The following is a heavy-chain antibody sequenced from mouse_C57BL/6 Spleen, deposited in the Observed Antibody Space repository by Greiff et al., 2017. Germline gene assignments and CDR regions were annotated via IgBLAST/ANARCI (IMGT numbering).Heavy chain of an antibody. D-gene: IGHD1-1*01. V-gene: IGHV1-69*01. CDR1: GYTFTSYW. J-gene: IGHJ3*01. Sequence: QVQLQQPGAELAMPGASVKLSCKASGYTFTSYWMHWVKQRPGQGLEWIGEIDPSDSYTNYNQKFKGKSTLTVDNSSSTAYMQLRRLTSVDSAVYYCAIVYYDSSYFAYWGQGTLVTVSA. CDR3: AIVYYDSSYFAY. CDR2: IDPSDSYT.